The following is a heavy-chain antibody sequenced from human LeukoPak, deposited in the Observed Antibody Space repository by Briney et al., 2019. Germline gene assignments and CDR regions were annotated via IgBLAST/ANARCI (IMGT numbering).Heavy chain of an antibody. CDR1: GGSISSNNYF. CDR2: IYYSGST. V-gene: IGHV4-39*07. J-gene: IGHJ4*02. CDR3: ARTTMVRGVIRRFDY. Sequence: SETLSLTCTVSGGSISSNNYFWGCIRQPPGKGLEWIGSIYYSGSTSYNPSLKSRVTMSVDTSKNQFSLKLSSVTAADTAVYYCARTTMVRGVIRRFDYWGQGTLVTVSS. D-gene: IGHD3-10*01.